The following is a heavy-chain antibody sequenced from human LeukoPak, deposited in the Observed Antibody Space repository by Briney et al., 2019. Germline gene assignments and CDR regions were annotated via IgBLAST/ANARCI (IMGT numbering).Heavy chain of an antibody. V-gene: IGHV1-69*06. CDR1: GGTFSSYA. CDR3: ARAKERYGDYNYYYYMDV. D-gene: IGHD4-17*01. J-gene: IGHJ6*03. Sequence: PVASVKVSCKASGGTFSSYAINWVRQAPGQGLEWMGGIIPMFATANYAQKFQGRVTITADKSTRTAYMELSSLRSEDRAVYYCARAKERYGDYNYYYYMDVWGKGTTVTVSS. CDR2: IIPMFATA.